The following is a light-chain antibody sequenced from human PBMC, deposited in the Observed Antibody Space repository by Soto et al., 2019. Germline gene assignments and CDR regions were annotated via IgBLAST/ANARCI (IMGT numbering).Light chain of an antibody. CDR2: SHI. CDR1: TSNIGTSA. CDR3: AAWDDSLNGPE. Sequence: QSVLTQPPSASGTPGQRVTISCSGTTSNIGTSAVNWYQQLPGTAPKLLIYSHIKRPSGVPDRFSGSKSGTSASLAIDGLQSEDEGDYYCAAWDDSLNGPEFGGGTKVTVL. J-gene: IGLJ3*02. V-gene: IGLV1-44*01.